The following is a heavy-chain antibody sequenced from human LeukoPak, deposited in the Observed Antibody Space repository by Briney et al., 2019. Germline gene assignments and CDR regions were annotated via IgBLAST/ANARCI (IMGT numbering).Heavy chain of an antibody. CDR3: ARDLAAAGRGDWFDP. CDR2: INSDGSSA. Sequence: PGGSLRLSCAASGFTFSSYWMHWVRQAPGKGLVWVSRINSDGSSASYADSVKGRFTISRDNAKNTLYLQMNSLRAEDTAVYYCARDLAAAGRGDWFDPWGQGTLVTVSS. J-gene: IGHJ5*02. D-gene: IGHD6-13*01. V-gene: IGHV3-74*01. CDR1: GFTFSSYW.